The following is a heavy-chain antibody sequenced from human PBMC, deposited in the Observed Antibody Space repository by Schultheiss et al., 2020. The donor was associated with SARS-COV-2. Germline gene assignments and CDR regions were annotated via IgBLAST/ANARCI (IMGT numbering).Heavy chain of an antibody. D-gene: IGHD4-11*01. V-gene: IGHV1-69*06. CDR3: AKDPSLHPTTVGWFDP. J-gene: IGHJ5*02. CDR2: IIPIFGTA. Sequence: SVKVSCKASGGTFSSYAISWVRQAPGQGLEWMGGIIPIFGTANYAQKFQGRVTITADKSTSTAYMELSSLRSEDTAVYYCAKDPSLHPTTVGWFDPWGQGTLVTVSS. CDR1: GGTFSSYA.